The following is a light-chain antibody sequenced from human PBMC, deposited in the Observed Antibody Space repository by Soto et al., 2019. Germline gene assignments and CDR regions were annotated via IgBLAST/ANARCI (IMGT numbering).Light chain of an antibody. CDR2: DVS. CDR1: SSDVGAYNY. V-gene: IGLV2-14*01. Sequence: QSVLTQPASVSGSPGQSITISCTGTSSDVGAYNYVSWYQQHPGKAPKLMIYDVSNRPSGVSNRFSGSKSGNTASLTISGLQAEDEADYYCTSFTSASTQVFGGGTKVPS. CDR3: TSFTSASTQV. J-gene: IGLJ2*01.